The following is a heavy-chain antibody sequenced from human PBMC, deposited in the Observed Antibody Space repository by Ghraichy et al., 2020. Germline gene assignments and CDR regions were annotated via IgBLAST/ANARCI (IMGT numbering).Heavy chain of an antibody. CDR2: IYHSGST. CDR1: GGSISSGGYS. Sequence: TLSLTCAVSGGSISSGGYSWSWIRQPPGKGLEWIGYIYHSGSTYYNPSLKSRVTISVDRSKNQFSLKLSSVTAADTAVYYCARDTSGPFDYWGQGTLVTVSS. J-gene: IGHJ4*02. V-gene: IGHV4-30-2*01. CDR3: ARDTSGPFDY. D-gene: IGHD3-10*01.